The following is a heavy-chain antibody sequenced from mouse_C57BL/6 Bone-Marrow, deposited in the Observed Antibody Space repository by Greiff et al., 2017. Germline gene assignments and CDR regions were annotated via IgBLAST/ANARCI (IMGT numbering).Heavy chain of an antibody. CDR1: GYTFTSYW. CDR3: ARLGPSTIVTPFAY. Sequence: QVQLKQPGAELVKPGASVKLSCKASGYTFTSYWMQWVKQRPGQGLEWIGEIDPSDSYTNYNQKFKGKATLTVDTSSSTAYMQLSSLTSEDSAVYYCARLGPSTIVTPFAYWGQGTLVTVSA. J-gene: IGHJ3*01. CDR2: IDPSDSYT. D-gene: IGHD2-5*01. V-gene: IGHV1-50*01.